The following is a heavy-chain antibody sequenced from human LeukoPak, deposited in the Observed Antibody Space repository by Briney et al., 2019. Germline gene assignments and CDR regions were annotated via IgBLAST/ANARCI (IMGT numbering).Heavy chain of an antibody. D-gene: IGHD4-17*01. J-gene: IGHJ1*01. Sequence: GGSLRLSCAASGFTFSSYEMNWVRQAPGKGLEWVSYISSSGSTIYYADSVKGRFTISRDNAKNSLYLEMSSLRAEDTAVYYCARVVVRAVTGWPEYFQHWGQGTLVTVSS. CDR3: ARVVVRAVTGWPEYFQH. V-gene: IGHV3-48*03. CDR2: ISSSGSTI. CDR1: GFTFSSYE.